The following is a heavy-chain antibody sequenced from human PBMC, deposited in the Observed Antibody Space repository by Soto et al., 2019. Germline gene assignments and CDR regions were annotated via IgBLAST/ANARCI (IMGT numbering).Heavy chain of an antibody. CDR2: IYYSGST. J-gene: IGHJ3*02. CDR1: GGAISSGGYY. CDR3: ARSFLVVPAAINGVGAFDI. D-gene: IGHD2-2*02. V-gene: IGHV4-31*03. Sequence: PSGTLSLTCTVSGGAISSGGYYWSWIRQHPGKGLEWIGYIYYSGSTYYNPSLKSRVTISVDTSKNQFSLKLSSVTAADTAVYYCARSFLVVPAAINGVGAFDIWGQGTMVTVSS.